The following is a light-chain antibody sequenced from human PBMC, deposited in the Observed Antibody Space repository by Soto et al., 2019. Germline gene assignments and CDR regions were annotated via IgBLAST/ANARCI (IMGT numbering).Light chain of an antibody. CDR2: DVT. CDR3: CSHAGSYTYV. J-gene: IGLJ1*01. V-gene: IGLV2-11*01. Sequence: QSALTQPRSVSGSPGQSLTISCTGTSSDVGGYNYVSWYQQHPGKVPKLMIYDVTKRPSGFPDRFSGSKSGNTASLTISGLQAEDEADYYCCSHAGSYTYVFGTGTKLTVL. CDR1: SSDVGGYNY.